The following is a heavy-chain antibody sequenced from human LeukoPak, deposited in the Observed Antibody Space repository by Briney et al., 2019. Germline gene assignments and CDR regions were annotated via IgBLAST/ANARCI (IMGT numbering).Heavy chain of an antibody. CDR1: GFTFDDYA. V-gene: IGHV3-9*01. Sequence: AGGSLRLSCAASGFTFDDYAMHWVRQAPGKGLEWVSGIGWNSGSIGYADSVKGRFTISRDDAKNSLYLQMNSLRAEDTALYYCAKDSTLATHSSGWYSYFDYWGQGTLVTVSS. CDR3: AKDSTLATHSSGWYSYFDY. D-gene: IGHD6-19*01. J-gene: IGHJ4*02. CDR2: IGWNSGSI.